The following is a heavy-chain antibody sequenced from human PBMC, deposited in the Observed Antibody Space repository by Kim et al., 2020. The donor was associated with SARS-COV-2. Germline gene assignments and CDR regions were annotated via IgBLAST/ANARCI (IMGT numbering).Heavy chain of an antibody. CDR2: ISSSSSTI. J-gene: IGHJ4*02. V-gene: IGHV3-48*02. CDR3: ARAGVVQNYYDSSVHDY. D-gene: IGHD3-22*01. Sequence: GGSLRLSCAASGFTFSSYSMNWVRQAPGKGLEWVSYISSSSSTIYYADSVKGRFTISRDNAKNSLYLQMNSLRDEDTAVYYCARAGVVQNYYDSSVHDYWGQGTLVTISS. CDR1: GFTFSSYS.